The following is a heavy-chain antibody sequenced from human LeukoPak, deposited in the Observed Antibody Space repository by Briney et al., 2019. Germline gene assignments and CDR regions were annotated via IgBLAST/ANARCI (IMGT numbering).Heavy chain of an antibody. CDR3: ARGGVVPAAISPNWFDP. V-gene: IGHV4-31*03. J-gene: IGHJ5*02. CDR1: GGSISSGGYY. CDR2: IYYSGST. Sequence: PSETLSLTCTVSGGSISSGGYYWSRIRRHPGKGLEWIGYIYYSGSTYYNPSLKSRVTISVDTSKNQFSLKLSSVTAADTAVYYCARGGVVPAAISPNWFDPWGQGTLVTVSS. D-gene: IGHD2-2*01.